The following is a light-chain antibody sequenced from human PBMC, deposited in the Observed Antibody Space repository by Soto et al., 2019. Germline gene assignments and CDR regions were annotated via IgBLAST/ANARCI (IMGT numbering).Light chain of an antibody. V-gene: IGKV1-5*03. CDR3: QQYNSYSRT. CDR1: QSISSW. CDR2: KAS. Sequence: DIQMTQSPSTLSASVGDRVTITCRASQSISSWLAWYQQKTGKAPKLLIYKASSLESGVQSRFSGSGSGTEFTLTISSLQPDDFATYYCQQYNSYSRTFGQGTKVEIK. J-gene: IGKJ1*01.